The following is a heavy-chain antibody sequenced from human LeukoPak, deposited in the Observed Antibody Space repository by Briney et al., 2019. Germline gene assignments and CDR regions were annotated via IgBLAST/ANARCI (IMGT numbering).Heavy chain of an antibody. CDR3: ARDYYDSSGYYYYAFDI. CDR1: GGSISSGGYY. J-gene: IGHJ3*02. CDR2: IYYSGST. D-gene: IGHD3-22*01. V-gene: IGHV4-31*03. Sequence: PSETLSLTCTVSGGSISSGGYYWSWIRQHPGKGLEWIGYIYYSGSTYYNPSLKSRVTISVDTSKNQFSPKLSSVTAADTAVYYCARDYYDSSGYYYYAFDIWGQGTMVTVSS.